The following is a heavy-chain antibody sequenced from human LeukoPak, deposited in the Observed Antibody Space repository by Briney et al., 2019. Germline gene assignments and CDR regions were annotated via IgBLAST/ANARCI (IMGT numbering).Heavy chain of an antibody. CDR2: INPNSGGT. J-gene: IGHJ5*02. CDR3: ARDGTELLWFGELSYNWFDP. CDR1: GYTFTGYY. Sequence: GASVKVSCKASGYTFTGYYMHWVRQAPGQGLEWMGWINPNSGGTNYAQKFQGRVTMTRDTSISTAYMELSRLRSDDTAVYYCARDGTELLWFGELSYNWFDPWGQGTLVTVSS. V-gene: IGHV1-2*02. D-gene: IGHD3-10*01.